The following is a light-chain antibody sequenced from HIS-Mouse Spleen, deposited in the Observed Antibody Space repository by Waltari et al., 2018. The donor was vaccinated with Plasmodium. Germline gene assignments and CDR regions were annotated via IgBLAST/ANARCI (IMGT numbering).Light chain of an antibody. CDR3: QQYNSYSWT. Sequence: DIQMTHSPSTLSPSVGDRVTITCRASQSISSWLAWYPQKPGKAPKLLVDKASSLESGVPSRFSGSGSGTEFTLTISSLQPDDFATYYCQQYNSYSWTFGQGTKVEIK. V-gene: IGKV1-5*03. CDR1: QSISSW. J-gene: IGKJ1*01. CDR2: KAS.